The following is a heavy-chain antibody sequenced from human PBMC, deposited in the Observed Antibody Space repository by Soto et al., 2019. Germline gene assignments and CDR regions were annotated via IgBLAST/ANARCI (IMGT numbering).Heavy chain of an antibody. Sequence: ASVKVSCKASCYTFTSYGISWVRQAPGQGLEWMGWISAYNGNTNYAQKLQGRVTMTTDTSTSTAYMELRSLRSDDTAVYYCARDDFWSGYSRSPYFDYWGQGTLVTVSS. CDR1: CYTFTSYG. CDR2: ISAYNGNT. D-gene: IGHD3-3*01. CDR3: ARDDFWSGYSRSPYFDY. V-gene: IGHV1-18*01. J-gene: IGHJ4*02.